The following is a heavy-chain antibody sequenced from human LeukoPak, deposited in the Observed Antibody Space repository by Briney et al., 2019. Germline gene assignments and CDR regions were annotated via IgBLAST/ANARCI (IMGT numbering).Heavy chain of an antibody. Sequence: SETLSLTCTVSGGSISSGGYYWSWIRQPPGRGLEWIGETNQCGSANYNPSLKSRATMSVQTSSKQFSLKLSSVTAADTAVYYCARDEVIAAAGTRGYYFDYWGQGTLVTVSS. CDR2: TNQCGSA. V-gene: IGHV4-61*08. CDR1: GGSISSGGYY. J-gene: IGHJ4*02. D-gene: IGHD6-13*01. CDR3: ARDEVIAAAGTRGYYFDY.